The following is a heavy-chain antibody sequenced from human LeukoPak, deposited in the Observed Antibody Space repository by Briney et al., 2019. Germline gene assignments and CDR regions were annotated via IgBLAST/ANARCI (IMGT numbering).Heavy chain of an antibody. CDR2: ISAYNGNT. V-gene: IGHV1-18*01. Sequence: ASMKVSCKASGYTFTSYGISWVRQAPGQGLEWMGWISAYNGNTDYAQKLQGRVTMTTDTSTSTAYMELRSLRSDDTAVYYCASESGSYWGLQHWGQGTLVTVSS. D-gene: IGHD1-26*01. CDR1: GYTFTSYG. J-gene: IGHJ1*01. CDR3: ASESGSYWGLQH.